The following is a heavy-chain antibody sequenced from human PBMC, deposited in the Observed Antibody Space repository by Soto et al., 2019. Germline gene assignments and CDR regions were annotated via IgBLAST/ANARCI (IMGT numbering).Heavy chain of an antibody. CDR1: GFPFSTTD. D-gene: IGHD3-10*01. CDR2: IGGSGETT. J-gene: IGHJ5*02. Sequence: PRLSCAASGFPFSTTDMSWVRQAPGKGLEWVSTIGGSGETTYYADSVKGRFTISRDNSKNTLYLQMNSLRADDTALYYCAKNSGWFNTWGQGALVTVSS. CDR3: AKNSGWFNT. V-gene: IGHV3-23*01.